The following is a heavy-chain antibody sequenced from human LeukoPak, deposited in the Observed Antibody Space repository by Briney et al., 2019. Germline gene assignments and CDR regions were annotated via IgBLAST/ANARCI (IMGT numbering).Heavy chain of an antibody. CDR3: ARVGSYSSSAGFDY. J-gene: IGHJ4*02. CDR2: IIPIFGTA. CDR1: GYTFTSYD. V-gene: IGHV1-69*13. Sequence: SVKVSCKASGYTFTSYDISWVRQAPGQGLEWMGGIIPIFGTANYAQKFQGRVTITADESTSTAYMELSSLRSEDTAVYYCARVGSYSSSAGFDYWGQGTLVTVSS. D-gene: IGHD6-6*01.